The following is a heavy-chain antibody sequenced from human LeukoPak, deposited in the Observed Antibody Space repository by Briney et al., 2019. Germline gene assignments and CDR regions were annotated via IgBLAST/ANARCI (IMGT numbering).Heavy chain of an antibody. V-gene: IGHV3-48*04. J-gene: IGHJ4*02. CDR2: ISRSSTTI. Sequence: PGGSLRLSCAASGFTFTNYSMNWVRQAPGKGLEWVSYISRSSTTIYYADSVKGRFTVSRDNAQNSLYLQMNSLRAEDTAVYYCAKDWGGSGYSSFDYWGQGALVTVSS. CDR1: GFTFTNYS. D-gene: IGHD3-22*01. CDR3: AKDWGGSGYSSFDY.